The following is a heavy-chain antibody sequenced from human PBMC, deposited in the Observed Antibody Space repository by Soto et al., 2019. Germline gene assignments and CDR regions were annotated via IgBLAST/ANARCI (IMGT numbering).Heavy chain of an antibody. Sequence: QVQLQESGPGLVKPSQTLSLTCTVSGGSISSGDYYWSWIRQPPGKGLEWIGYIYYSGSTYYNPSLKSRVTISVDPSKTQFSLKLSSVTAADTAVYYCAREMLYSSSSQAGDYWGQGTLVTVSS. D-gene: IGHD6-6*01. CDR1: GGSISSGDYY. J-gene: IGHJ4*02. CDR3: AREMLYSSSSQAGDY. V-gene: IGHV4-30-4*01. CDR2: IYYSGST.